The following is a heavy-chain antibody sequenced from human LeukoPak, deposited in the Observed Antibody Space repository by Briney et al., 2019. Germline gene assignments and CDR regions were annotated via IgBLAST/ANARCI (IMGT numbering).Heavy chain of an antibody. Sequence: SVKVSCKASGGTFSSYAISWVRQAPGQGLEWMGGVIPIFGTANYAQKFQGRVTITADESTSTAYMELSSLRSEDTAVYYCARKGALWFGELFHYMDVWGKGTTVAVSS. J-gene: IGHJ6*03. CDR1: GGTFSSYA. CDR2: VIPIFGTA. CDR3: ARKGALWFGELFHYMDV. V-gene: IGHV1-69*01. D-gene: IGHD3-10*01.